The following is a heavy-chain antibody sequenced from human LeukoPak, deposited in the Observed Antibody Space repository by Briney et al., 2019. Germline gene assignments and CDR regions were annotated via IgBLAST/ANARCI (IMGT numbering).Heavy chain of an antibody. CDR2: INHSGST. J-gene: IGHJ4*02. Sequence: SETLSLTCAVYGGSFSGYYWSWIRQLPGKGLEWIGEINHSGSTNYNPSLKSRVTISVDTSKNQFSLKLSSVTAADTAVYYCATGAGTVTTFYWGQGTLVTVSS. CDR1: GGSFSGYY. D-gene: IGHD4-17*01. V-gene: IGHV4-34*01. CDR3: ATGAGTVTTFY.